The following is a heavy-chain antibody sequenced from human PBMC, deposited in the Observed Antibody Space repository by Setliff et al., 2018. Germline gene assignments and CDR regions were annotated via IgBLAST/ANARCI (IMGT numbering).Heavy chain of an antibody. Sequence: GGSLRLSCAGSGFAFSSYAMSWVRQAPGKGLEWVSTIYSGDRSTFYTDSVKGRFTISRDSSKNTLFLHMTSLRPEDTAVYYCAKVKKQLIRGSGFDYWGQGTPVTVSS. CDR3: AKVKKQLIRGSGFDY. V-gene: IGHV3-23*03. CDR2: IYSGDRST. CDR1: GFAFSSYA. D-gene: IGHD3-10*01. J-gene: IGHJ4*02.